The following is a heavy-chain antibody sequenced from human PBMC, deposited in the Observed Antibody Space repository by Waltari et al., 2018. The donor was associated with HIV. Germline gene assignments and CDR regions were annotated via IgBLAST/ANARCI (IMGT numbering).Heavy chain of an antibody. CDR2: INPKSDGT. V-gene: IGHV1-2*02. D-gene: IGHD6-19*01. Sequence: QVQLVQSGAEVKKPGASVKVSCKASGNTFTRNYIHWVRQAPGQGLEWMGWINPKSDGTNYAQKFQGRVTMTRDTSTSTAYMELSRLRSDDTALYYCARDRIAVTGSYYYGMDVWGQGTTVTVSS. J-gene: IGHJ6*02. CDR3: ARDRIAVTGSYYYGMDV. CDR1: GNTFTRNY.